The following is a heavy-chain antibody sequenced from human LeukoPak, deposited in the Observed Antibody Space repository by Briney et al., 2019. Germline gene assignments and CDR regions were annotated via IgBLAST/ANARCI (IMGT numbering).Heavy chain of an antibody. J-gene: IGHJ4*02. D-gene: IGHD3-22*01. CDR3: ARVDKAGPYYDSSGYHDY. V-gene: IGHV1-3*01. Sequence: ASVKVSCKASGYTFTSYAMHWVRQAPGQRLEWMGWINAGNGNTKYSQKFQGRVTITRDTSASTAYMELSSLRSEDTAVYYCARVDKAGPYYDSSGYHDYWGQGTLVTVSS. CDR2: INAGNGNT. CDR1: GYTFTSYA.